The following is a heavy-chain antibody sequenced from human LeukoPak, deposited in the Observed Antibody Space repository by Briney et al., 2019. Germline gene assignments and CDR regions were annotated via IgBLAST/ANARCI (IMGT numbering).Heavy chain of an antibody. Sequence: ASVKVSCKASGYTFTRYYIHWVRQAPGQGLEWMGIINPSGGSTSYAQKFQGRVTMTRDTSTSTVYMELSSLRSEDTTVYYCARASGDWNYVKYFDYWGQGTLVTVSS. V-gene: IGHV1-46*03. J-gene: IGHJ4*02. CDR2: INPSGGST. CDR1: GYTFTRYY. CDR3: ARASGDWNYVKYFDY. D-gene: IGHD1-7*01.